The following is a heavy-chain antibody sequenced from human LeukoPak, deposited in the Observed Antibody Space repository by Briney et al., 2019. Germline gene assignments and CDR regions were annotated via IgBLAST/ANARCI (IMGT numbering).Heavy chain of an antibody. CDR1: GYXFTSYW. D-gene: IGHD6-19*01. V-gene: IGHV5-51*01. J-gene: IGHJ4*02. CDR3: ARPRAVAGPVYFDY. CDR2: IYPGDSDT. Sequence: GESLKISCKGSGYXFTSYWIRWVRQMPGKGLEWTGIIYPGDSDTRYSPSFQGQVTISADKSISTAYLQWSSLKASDTAMYYCARPRAVAGPVYFDYWGQGTLVTVSS.